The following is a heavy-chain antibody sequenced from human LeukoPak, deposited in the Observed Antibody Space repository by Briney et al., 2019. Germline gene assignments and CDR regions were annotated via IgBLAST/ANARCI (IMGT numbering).Heavy chain of an antibody. Sequence: ASVKVSCKASGGTFSSYAISWVRQAPGQGLEWMGGIIPIFGTANYAQKFQGGVTITADESTSTAYMELSSLRSEDTAVYYCATDGQMVFDYWGQGTLVTVSS. CDR2: IIPIFGTA. J-gene: IGHJ4*02. D-gene: IGHD2-8*01. CDR1: GGTFSSYA. CDR3: ATDGQMVFDY. V-gene: IGHV1-69*13.